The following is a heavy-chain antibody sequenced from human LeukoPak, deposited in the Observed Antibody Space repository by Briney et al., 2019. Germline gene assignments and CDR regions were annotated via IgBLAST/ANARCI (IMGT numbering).Heavy chain of an antibody. V-gene: IGHV3-74*01. J-gene: IGHJ3*01. Sequence: GGSLRLSCAASGFTFSSYWMHWVRQAPGKGLVWVSRIKSDGSITTYADSVKGRFTISRDNAKNTLYLQMNSLRAEDTAVYYCAKFADPGVWGQGTMVTVSS. CDR3: AKFADPGV. D-gene: IGHD7-27*01. CDR2: IKSDGSIT. CDR1: GFTFSSYW.